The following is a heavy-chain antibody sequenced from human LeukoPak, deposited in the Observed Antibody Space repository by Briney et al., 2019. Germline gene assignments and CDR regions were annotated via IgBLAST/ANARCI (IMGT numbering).Heavy chain of an antibody. D-gene: IGHD7-27*01. V-gene: IGHV3-7*01. CDR3: AKDKILGIGGFDY. J-gene: IGHJ4*02. CDR2: IKQDGSEK. CDR1: GFTFSSYW. Sequence: GGSLRLSCAASGFTFSSYWMSWVRQAPGKGLEWVANIKQDGSEKYYVDSVKGRFTISRDNAKNSLYLQMNSLRAEDTAVYYCAKDKILGIGGFDYWGQGTLVTVSS.